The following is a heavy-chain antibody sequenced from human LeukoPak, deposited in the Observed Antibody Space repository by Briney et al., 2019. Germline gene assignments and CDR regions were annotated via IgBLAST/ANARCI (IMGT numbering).Heavy chain of an antibody. CDR3: ARDELGLGELSLYDQ. J-gene: IGHJ5*02. CDR1: GYTFTSYY. CDR2: VNPTSGGT. Sequence: ASVKVSCKTSGYTFTSYYMHWVRQAPGQGLEWMGWVNPTSGGTNYAQKFQGRVTMTRDTSISTAYMELSRLRSDDTAMYYCARDELGLGELSLYDQWGQGTLVTVFS. D-gene: IGHD3-16*02. V-gene: IGHV1-2*02.